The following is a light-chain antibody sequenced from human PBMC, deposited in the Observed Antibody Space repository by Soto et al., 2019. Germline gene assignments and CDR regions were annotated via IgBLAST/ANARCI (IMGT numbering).Light chain of an antibody. V-gene: IGLV1-44*01. CDR1: RSNIGSNT. CDR2: SNN. J-gene: IGLJ1*01. Sequence: QSVLAQPPSAAGTPGQRVAISWSGSRSNIGSNTVNWYQQLPGTAPTLLIYSNNQRPSGVPDRFSGSKSGTSASLAISGLQSEDEADYYCAAWDDSLNGYVFGTGTKVTVL. CDR3: AAWDDSLNGYV.